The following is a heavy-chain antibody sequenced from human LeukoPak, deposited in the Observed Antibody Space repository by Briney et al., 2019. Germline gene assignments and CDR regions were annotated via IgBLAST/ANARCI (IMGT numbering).Heavy chain of an antibody. J-gene: IGHJ4*02. CDR1: GFTFSSYA. CDR2: ISYDGSNK. V-gene: IGHV3-30-3*01. CDR3: AREYYDSSGYRGEKVDY. D-gene: IGHD3-22*01. Sequence: PGRSLRLSCAASGFTFSSYAMHWVRQAPGKGLEWVAVISYDGSNKYYADSVKGRFTISRDNSKNTLYLQMNSLRAEDTAVYYCAREYYDSSGYRGEKVDYWGQGTLVTVSS.